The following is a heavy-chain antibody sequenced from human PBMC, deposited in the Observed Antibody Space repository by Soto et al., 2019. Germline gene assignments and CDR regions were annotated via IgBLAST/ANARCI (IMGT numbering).Heavy chain of an antibody. CDR3: ARQIYDSDTGPNFQYYFDS. Sequence: GEPLKISCKGSGYSFAGYWITWVRQKPGKGLEWMGRIDPSDSQTYYSPSFRGHVTISVTKSITTVFLQWSSQRASDTAMYYCARQIYDSDTGPNFQYYFDSWGQGTPVTVSS. D-gene: IGHD3-22*01. CDR1: GYSFAGYW. V-gene: IGHV5-10-1*01. J-gene: IGHJ4*02. CDR2: IDPSDSQT.